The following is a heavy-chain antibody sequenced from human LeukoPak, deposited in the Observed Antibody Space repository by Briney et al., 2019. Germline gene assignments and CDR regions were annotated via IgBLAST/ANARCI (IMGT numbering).Heavy chain of an antibody. V-gene: IGHV3-7*01. CDR1: GFPFSSHW. CDR3: ASGGGWVFFN. D-gene: IGHD6-19*01. CDR2: ISHDGSEK. Sequence: PGGSLRLSCAASGFPFSSHWLSWFRQSPGKGLEWVAHISHDGSEKHYVDSVKGRFTISRDKARNSQFLQMNSLRVDDTAVYYCASGGGWVFFNWGQGTLVTVSS. J-gene: IGHJ4*02.